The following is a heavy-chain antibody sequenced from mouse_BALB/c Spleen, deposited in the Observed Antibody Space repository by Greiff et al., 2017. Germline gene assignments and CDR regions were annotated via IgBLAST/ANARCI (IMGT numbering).Heavy chain of an antibody. CDR2: IDPENGDT. Sequence: VQLKESGAELVRSGASVKLSCTASGFNIKDYYMHWVKQRPEQGLEWIGWIDPENGDTEYAPKFQGKATMTADTSSNTAYLQLSSLTSEDTAVYYCNRYYDKYNWYFDVWGAGTTVTGSS. D-gene: IGHD2-1*01. J-gene: IGHJ1*01. CDR1: GFNIKDYY. CDR3: NRYYDKYNWYFDV. V-gene: IGHV14-4*02.